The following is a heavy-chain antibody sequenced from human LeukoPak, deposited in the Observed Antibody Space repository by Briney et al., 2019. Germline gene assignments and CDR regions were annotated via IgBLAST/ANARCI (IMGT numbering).Heavy chain of an antibody. Sequence: PGGSLRLSCAASGFTFSSYGMHWVRQAPGKGLEWVAVISYDGSNKYYADSVKGRFTISRDNAKNSLYLQMNSLRVEDTAVYYCARRTGMTLPGWLRVIDLWGQGTLVTVSS. D-gene: IGHD6-19*01. J-gene: IGHJ5*02. CDR3: ARRTGMTLPGWLRVIDL. CDR1: GFTFSSYG. CDR2: ISYDGSNK. V-gene: IGHV3-30*03.